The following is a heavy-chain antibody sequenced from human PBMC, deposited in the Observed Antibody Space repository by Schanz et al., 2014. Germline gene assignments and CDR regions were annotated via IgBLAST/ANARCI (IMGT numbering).Heavy chain of an antibody. V-gene: IGHV1-18*01. CDR3: ARGTMPGTVDI. Sequence: QVQVVQSGAEVKKPGASVKVSCKASGYTFTDYGVIWVRQAPGQGLEWMGWISTSNGNTNYIQKLQGRVTMTTDTSTSTAYMELSSLRYEDTALYYCARGTMPGTVDIWGQGTMVTFSS. J-gene: IGHJ3*02. D-gene: IGHD2-2*01. CDR2: ISTSNGNT. CDR1: GYTFTDYG.